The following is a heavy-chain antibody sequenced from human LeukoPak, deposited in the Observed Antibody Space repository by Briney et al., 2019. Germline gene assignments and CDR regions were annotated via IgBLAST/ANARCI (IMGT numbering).Heavy chain of an antibody. V-gene: IGHV4-39*07. D-gene: IGHD3-16*01. CDR2: IYYSGST. CDR3: ARGSGYDYVWGTEDH. J-gene: IGHJ4*02. CDR1: GGSISSYY. Sequence: SETLSLTCTVSGGSISSYYWGWIRQPPGKGLEWIGSIYYSGSTYYNPSLKSRVTISVDTSKNQFSLKLSSVTAADTAVYYCARGSGYDYVWGTEDHWGQGTLVTVSS.